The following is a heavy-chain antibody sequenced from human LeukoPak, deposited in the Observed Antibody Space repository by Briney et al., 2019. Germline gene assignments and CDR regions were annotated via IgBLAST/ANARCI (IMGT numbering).Heavy chain of an antibody. CDR1: GFTFSSYG. CDR3: ARDSGPLDT. D-gene: IGHD1-1*01. J-gene: IGHJ5*02. Sequence: GRSLRLSCAASGFTFSSYGLHWVRQAPGKGLEWVAVIWYDGSNTYYPDSVKGRFTISRDDSKNTLYLQMNSLRAEDTAVYYCARDSGPLDTWGQGALVTVSS. CDR2: IWYDGSNT. V-gene: IGHV3-33*01.